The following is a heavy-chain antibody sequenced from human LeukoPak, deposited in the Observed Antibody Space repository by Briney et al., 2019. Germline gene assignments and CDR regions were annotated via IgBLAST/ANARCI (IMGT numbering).Heavy chain of an antibody. CDR1: GFTFSSYS. J-gene: IGHJ4*02. Sequence: SGGPLRLSCAASGFTFSSYSMNWVRQAPGKGLEWVSSISSSSSYIYYADSVKGRFTISRDNAKNSLYLQMNSLRAEDTAVYYCARDSMVRGVILYWGQGTLVTVSS. D-gene: IGHD3-10*01. CDR3: ARDSMVRGVILY. V-gene: IGHV3-21*01. CDR2: ISSSSSYI.